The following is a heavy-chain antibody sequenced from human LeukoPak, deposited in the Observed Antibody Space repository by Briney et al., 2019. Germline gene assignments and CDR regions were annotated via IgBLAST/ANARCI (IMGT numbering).Heavy chain of an antibody. Sequence: PGGSLRLSCAASGFNFSSYSMNWVRQAPGKGLEWVSSISSSSSYIYYADSVKGRFTISRDNAKNSLYLQMNSLRAEDTAVYYCARGAAVAAPPSDYWGQGTLVTVSS. CDR1: GFNFSSYS. J-gene: IGHJ4*02. V-gene: IGHV3-21*01. D-gene: IGHD6-19*01. CDR2: ISSSSSYI. CDR3: ARGAAVAAPPSDY.